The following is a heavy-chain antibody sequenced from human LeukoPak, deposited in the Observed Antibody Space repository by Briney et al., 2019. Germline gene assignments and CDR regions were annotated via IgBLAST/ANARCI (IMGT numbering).Heavy chain of an antibody. D-gene: IGHD4-23*01. CDR1: GFTFSSYA. V-gene: IGHV3-30-3*01. Sequence: PGGSLRLSCAASGFTFSSYAMHWVRQAPGKGLEWVAVISYDGSNKYYADYVKGRFTISRDNSKNTLYLQMNSLRAEDTAVYYCARAAKSGNSRGWFDPWGQGTLVTVSS. CDR3: ARAAKSGNSRGWFDP. CDR2: ISYDGSNK. J-gene: IGHJ5*02.